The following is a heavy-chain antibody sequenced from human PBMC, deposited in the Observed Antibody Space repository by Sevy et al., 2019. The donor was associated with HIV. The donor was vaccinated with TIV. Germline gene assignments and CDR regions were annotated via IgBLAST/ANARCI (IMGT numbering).Heavy chain of an antibody. CDR3: SRGGGLGNCGGGSCYSGHY. CDR1: GGPFRSYA. V-gene: IGHV1-69*13. J-gene: IGHJ4*02. Sequence: SVKVSCKASGGPFRSYAISWVRQAPGQGLEWMGGITPIFGTANYAQKFQGRVSITADESTTTVYLDLTSLRSEDTAVYYCSRGGGLGNCGGGSCYSGHYWGQGTLVTVSS. D-gene: IGHD2-15*01. CDR2: ITPIFGTA.